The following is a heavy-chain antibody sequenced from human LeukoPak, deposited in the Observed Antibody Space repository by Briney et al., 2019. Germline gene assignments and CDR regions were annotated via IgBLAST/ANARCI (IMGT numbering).Heavy chain of an antibody. Sequence: PSETLSLTCTVSSGSISSSNSFWGWIRQPPGKGLEWIGSIHYSGNTYYNPSLKGRVTISVDTSKNQFSLKLSSVTAADTAVFYCATFRSSWYYFDYWGQGTLVTVSS. J-gene: IGHJ4*02. CDR2: IHYSGNT. CDR1: SGSISSSNSF. D-gene: IGHD6-13*01. V-gene: IGHV4-39*01. CDR3: ATFRSSWYYFDY.